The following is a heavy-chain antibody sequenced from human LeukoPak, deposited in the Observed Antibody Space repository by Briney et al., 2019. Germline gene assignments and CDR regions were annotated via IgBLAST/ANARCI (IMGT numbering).Heavy chain of an antibody. J-gene: IGHJ6*02. CDR3: ARDLYYYDSSGYSLNYGMDV. V-gene: IGHV1-69*04. Sequence: SVNVSCKASGGTFSSYTISWVRQAPGQGLEWMGRIIPILGIANYAQKFQGRVTITAEKSTSTAYMELSSLRSEDTAVYYCARDLYYYDSSGYSLNYGMDVWGQGTTVTVSS. CDR2: IIPILGIA. CDR1: GGTFSSYT. D-gene: IGHD3-22*01.